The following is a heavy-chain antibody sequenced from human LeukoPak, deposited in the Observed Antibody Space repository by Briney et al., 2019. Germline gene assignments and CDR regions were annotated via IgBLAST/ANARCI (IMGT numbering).Heavy chain of an antibody. D-gene: IGHD3-9*01. CDR1: GYSFNNYG. Sequence: ASVSVSCKASGYSFNNYGISWVRQAPGQGREWMGWVSSYNGDTNYAQKFNGRVTMSTDTPTSTAYMELRSMRFDDTAIYYCAKDWHILTGRNCFDPWGQGTLVTVSS. V-gene: IGHV1-18*01. CDR3: AKDWHILTGRNCFDP. CDR2: VSSYNGDT. J-gene: IGHJ5*02.